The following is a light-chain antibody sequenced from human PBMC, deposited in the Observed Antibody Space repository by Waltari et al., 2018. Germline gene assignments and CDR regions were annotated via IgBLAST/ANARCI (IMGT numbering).Light chain of an antibody. Sequence: SCRASQSVSRALAWYQQNPGQAPRLVSYGASNRATGIPDRFSGSGSGTDFSLIISRLEPEDFAVYYCQHYVSLPVTFGQGTKVEIK. V-gene: IGKV3-20*01. J-gene: IGKJ1*01. CDR3: QHYVSLPVT. CDR2: GAS. CDR1: QSVSRA.